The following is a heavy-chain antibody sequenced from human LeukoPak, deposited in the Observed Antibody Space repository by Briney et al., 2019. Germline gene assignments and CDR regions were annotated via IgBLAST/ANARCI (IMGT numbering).Heavy chain of an antibody. Sequence: SVKVSCKASGYTFTSYYMHWVRQAPGQGLEWMGRIIPILGIANYAQKFQGRVTITADKSTSTAYMELSSLRSEDTAVYYCARTSRARRLPYYFDYWGQGTLVTVSS. J-gene: IGHJ4*02. V-gene: IGHV1-69*02. CDR3: ARTSRARRLPYYFDY. D-gene: IGHD5-18*01. CDR2: IIPILGIA. CDR1: GYTFTSYY.